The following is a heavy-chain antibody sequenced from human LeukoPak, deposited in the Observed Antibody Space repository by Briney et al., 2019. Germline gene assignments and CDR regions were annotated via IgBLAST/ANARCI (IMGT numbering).Heavy chain of an antibody. CDR2: IYTSGST. CDR3: ARDPTGTTFGDWFDP. J-gene: IGHJ5*02. Sequence: SETLSLICTVSGGSISSYYWSWIRQPAGKGLEWIGRIYTSGSTNYNPSLKSRVTMSVDTSKNQFSLKLSSVTAADTAVYYCARDPTGTTFGDWFDPWGQGTLVTVSS. CDR1: GGSISSYY. D-gene: IGHD1-7*01. V-gene: IGHV4-4*07.